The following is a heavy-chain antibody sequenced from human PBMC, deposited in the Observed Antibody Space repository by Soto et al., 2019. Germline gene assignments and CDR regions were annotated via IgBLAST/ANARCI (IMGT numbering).Heavy chain of an antibody. CDR2: IYYTGNT. D-gene: IGHD3-3*02. V-gene: IGHV4-39*01. J-gene: IGHJ4*02. CDR3: ARQTGAFGYYFDS. CDR1: GGSISSSSYY. Sequence: QVRLQESGPGLVRPSETLSLTCTVSGGSISSSSYYWGWVRQSPEKGLEWIGAIYYTGNTWYNPSVQGRVTIFIDTSKNQFSLKVHSAVDTDTGVYYCARQTGAFGYYFDSWGQGNLVTVS.